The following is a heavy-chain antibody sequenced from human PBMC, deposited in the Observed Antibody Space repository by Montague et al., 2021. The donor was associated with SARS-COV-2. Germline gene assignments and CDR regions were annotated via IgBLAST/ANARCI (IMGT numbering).Heavy chain of an antibody. Sequence: SLRLSCAASGFTFSSYAMHWVRQAPGKGLEWVAVISYDGSNIYYADSVKGRFTISRDNSENTLYLQMNSLRAEDTAVYYCARGRGVITFGGVIGYDAFDIWGQGTMVTDSS. V-gene: IGHV3-30-3*01. D-gene: IGHD3-16*02. J-gene: IGHJ3*02. CDR3: ARGRGVITFGGVIGYDAFDI. CDR2: ISYDGSNI. CDR1: GFTFSSYA.